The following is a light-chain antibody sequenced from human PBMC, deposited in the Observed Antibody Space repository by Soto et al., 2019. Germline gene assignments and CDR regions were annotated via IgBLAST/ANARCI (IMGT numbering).Light chain of an antibody. CDR1: SSDVGGYDS. V-gene: IGLV2-14*01. CDR3: NSYTSSSTLDVV. CDR2: DVS. J-gene: IGLJ2*01. Sequence: QSVLTQPASVSGSPGQSITISCTGTSSDVGGYDSVSWYQQHPGKAPKLMIYDVSNRPSGVSNRFSDSKSGNTASLTISGLQAEDEADYYCNSYTSSSTLDVVFGGGTKVTVL.